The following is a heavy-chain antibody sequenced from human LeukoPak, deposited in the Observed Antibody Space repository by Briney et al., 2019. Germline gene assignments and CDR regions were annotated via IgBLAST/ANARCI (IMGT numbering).Heavy chain of an antibody. CDR1: GGSISSYY. CDR2: IYYSGST. CDR3: ARDRAASPFDY. J-gene: IGHJ4*02. Sequence: SETLSLTCTVSGGSISSYYWSWIRQPPGKGLEWIGYIYYSGSTNYNPSLKSRVTISVDTSKNQFSLKLSSVTAADTAVYYCARDRAASPFDYWGQGTLVTVSS. D-gene: IGHD6-13*01. V-gene: IGHV4-59*01.